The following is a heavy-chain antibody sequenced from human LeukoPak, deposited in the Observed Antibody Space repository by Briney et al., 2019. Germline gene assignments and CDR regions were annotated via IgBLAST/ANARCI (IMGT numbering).Heavy chain of an antibody. CDR1: GFTVSSNY. CDR2: IYSGGTT. CDR3: AKMGNYYGMDV. Sequence: GGSLRLSCAASGFTVSSNYMSWVRQAPGKGLEWVSVIYSGGTTYYADSVKGRFTISRDNSKDTLYLQMNSLRVEDTAVYYCAKMGNYYGMDVWGQGTTVTVSS. J-gene: IGHJ6*02. V-gene: IGHV3-66*01. D-gene: IGHD7-27*01.